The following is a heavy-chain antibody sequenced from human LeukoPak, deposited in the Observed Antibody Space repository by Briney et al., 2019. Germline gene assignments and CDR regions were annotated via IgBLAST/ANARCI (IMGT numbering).Heavy chain of an antibody. CDR1: GYTFTGYY. Sequence: GASVKVSCKASGYTFTGYYMHWVRQAPGQGLEGMGWINPNSGCTNYAQKFQGRVTMTRDTSISTAYMELRSLRSDDTAVYYCARDPQYYYGSGRNPNAFDIWGKGTMVTVSS. CDR2: INPNSGCT. D-gene: IGHD3-10*01. J-gene: IGHJ3*02. CDR3: ARDPQYYYGSGRNPNAFDI. V-gene: IGHV1-2*02.